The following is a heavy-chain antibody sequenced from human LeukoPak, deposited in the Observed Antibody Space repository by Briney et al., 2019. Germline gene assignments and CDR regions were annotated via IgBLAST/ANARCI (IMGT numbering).Heavy chain of an antibody. J-gene: IGHJ4*02. Sequence: GGSLRLSCAASGFAFSTYGMSWVRQAPGKGLEWVTNIKQDGSDKWYVDSVKGRFTISKDNAKHSLYLQMNTPTAEDTAVYYCARGGTRLSDYWGQGTLVTVSS. V-gene: IGHV3-7*01. D-gene: IGHD1-26*01. CDR3: ARGGTRLSDY. CDR1: GFAFSTYG. CDR2: IKQDGSDK.